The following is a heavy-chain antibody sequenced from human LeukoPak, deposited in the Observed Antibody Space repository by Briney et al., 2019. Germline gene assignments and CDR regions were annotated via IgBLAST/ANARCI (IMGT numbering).Heavy chain of an antibody. CDR2: IYYSGST. CDR1: GGSISSYY. V-gene: IGHV4-59*01. J-gene: IGHJ4*02. D-gene: IGHD5-24*01. Sequence: SETLSLTCTVSGGSISSYYWSWIRQPPGKGLEWIGYIYYSGSTNYNPSLKSRVTISVDTSKNQFSLKLSSVTAADTAAYYCAREVDGHFDYWGQGTLVTVSS. CDR3: AREVDGHFDY.